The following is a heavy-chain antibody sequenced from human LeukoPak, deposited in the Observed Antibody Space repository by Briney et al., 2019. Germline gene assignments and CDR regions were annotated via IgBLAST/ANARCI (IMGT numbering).Heavy chain of an antibody. D-gene: IGHD6-6*01. Sequence: GASVKVSCKAAGYTFTANFLYWVRQAPGQGLEWMGRVNPNSGGANYAQKFQGRVTMTRDTSISTTYMELSGLTYDDTAIYYCARDFGRTIAAHRGDAFDIWGQGTMVTASS. J-gene: IGHJ3*02. CDR1: GYTFTANF. CDR2: VNPNSGGA. CDR3: ARDFGRTIAAHRGDAFDI. V-gene: IGHV1-2*02.